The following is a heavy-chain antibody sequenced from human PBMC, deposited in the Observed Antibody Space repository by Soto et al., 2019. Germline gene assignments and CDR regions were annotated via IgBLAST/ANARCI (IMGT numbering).Heavy chain of an antibody. CDR1: GFTFSNYA. J-gene: IGHJ6*02. Sequence: GSLRLSCGVSGFTFSNYAMSWVRQAPGKGLEWVSAINIGGDTTYYADSVKGRFTMSRDNSKNTLYLQMNSLIAEDTAVYYCAKLLVTQMPYYYYGLDVWGQGTTVTVSS. D-gene: IGHD2-21*02. CDR3: AKLLVTQMPYYYYGLDV. CDR2: INIGGDTT. V-gene: IGHV3-23*01.